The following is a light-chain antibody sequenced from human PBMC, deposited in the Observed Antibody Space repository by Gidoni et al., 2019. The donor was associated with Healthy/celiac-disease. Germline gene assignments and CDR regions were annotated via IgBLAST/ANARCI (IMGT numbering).Light chain of an antibody. CDR1: KLGDKY. Sequence: SYELTQPPSVSVSPGQTASITCSGDKLGDKYACWYQQKPGQSPVLVIYQDSKRPSGIPERFSGSNSGNTATLTISGTQAMDEAVYYCQAWDSSTARVVFGGGTKLTVL. J-gene: IGLJ2*01. V-gene: IGLV3-1*01. CDR3: QAWDSSTARVV. CDR2: QDS.